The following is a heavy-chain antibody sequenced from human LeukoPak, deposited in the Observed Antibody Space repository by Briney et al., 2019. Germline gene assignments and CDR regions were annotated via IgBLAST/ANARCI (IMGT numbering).Heavy chain of an antibody. D-gene: IGHD1-1*01. CDR3: AQMSVGTSRDRWPDFDS. J-gene: IGHJ4*02. CDR1: GFTFNTYA. CDR2: IRGSDGYT. V-gene: IGHV3-23*01. Sequence: GGSLRLSCAASGFTFNTYAMSWVRQAPGKGLEWVSTIRGSDGYTYYADSVKGRFTISRDNSKNMLYLQMNSLRAEDTAVYYCAQMSVGTSRDRWPDFDSWGQGILVTVSS.